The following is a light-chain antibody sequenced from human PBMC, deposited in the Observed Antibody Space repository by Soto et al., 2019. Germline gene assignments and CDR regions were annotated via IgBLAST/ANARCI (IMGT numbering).Light chain of an antibody. V-gene: IGKV3-20*01. Sequence: EIGLTQSPDTLSLSPGERVTLSCSASQTVIRNYLAWHQQKPGQTPRLLVYGASSRATSIPDRFSGSGSGTDFTLTISRLEPEDFAVYYCQQHGTSPITFGQGTRLEIK. J-gene: IGKJ5*01. CDR1: QTVIRNY. CDR2: GAS. CDR3: QQHGTSPIT.